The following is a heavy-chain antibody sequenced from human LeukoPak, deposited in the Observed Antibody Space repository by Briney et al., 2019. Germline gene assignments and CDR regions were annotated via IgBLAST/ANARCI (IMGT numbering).Heavy chain of an antibody. CDR1: GGPFSGYY. J-gene: IGHJ4*02. Sequence: PSETLSLTCAVYGGPFSGYYWSWIRQPPGKGLEWIGEINHSGSTNYNPSLKSRVTISVDTSKNQFSLKLSSVTAADTAVYYCAKDPRTTGWTTGDDYWGQGTLVTVSS. D-gene: IGHD1-1*01. V-gene: IGHV4-34*01. CDR3: AKDPRTTGWTTGDDY. CDR2: INHSGST.